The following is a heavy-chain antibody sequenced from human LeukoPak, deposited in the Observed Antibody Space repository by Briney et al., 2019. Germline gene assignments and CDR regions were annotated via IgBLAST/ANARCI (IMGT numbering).Heavy chain of an antibody. Sequence: PVGSLRLSCAASGFTFSSYEMNWVRQAPGKGLEGVSYISSGSTIYDADSVKGRFTISRDNAKNSLYLQMNSLRAEDTAVYYCARESIAVAGAPFDYWGQGTLVTVSS. CDR1: GFTFSSYE. CDR3: ARESIAVAGAPFDY. V-gene: IGHV3-48*03. CDR2: ISSGSTI. D-gene: IGHD6-19*01. J-gene: IGHJ4*02.